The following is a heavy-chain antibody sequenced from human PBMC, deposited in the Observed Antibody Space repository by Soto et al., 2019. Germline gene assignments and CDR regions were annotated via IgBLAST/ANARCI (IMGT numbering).Heavy chain of an antibody. J-gene: IGHJ3*02. CDR1: GYTFTSYY. CDR2: INPSGGST. V-gene: IGHV1-46*03. CDR3: ASSERPGDAFDI. Sequence: ASVKVSCKAPGYTFTSYYMHWVRQAPGQGLEWMGIINPSGGSTSYAQKFQGRVTMTRDTSTSTVYMELSSLRSEDTAVYYCASSERPGDAFDIWGQGTIVTVSS.